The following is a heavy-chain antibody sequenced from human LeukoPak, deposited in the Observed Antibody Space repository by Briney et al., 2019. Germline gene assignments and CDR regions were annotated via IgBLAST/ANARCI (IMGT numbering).Heavy chain of an antibody. V-gene: IGHV3-7*01. Sequence: VGSLRLSCAASGFTFSGYWMSWVRQAPGKGLEWVANIKPDGSDKAYVDSVKGRFTISRDNTKNSLYLQMSSLRAEDTAVYYCARAMTWGQGTLVSVSS. CDR1: GFTFSGYW. CDR3: ARAMT. CDR2: IKPDGSDK. J-gene: IGHJ5*02.